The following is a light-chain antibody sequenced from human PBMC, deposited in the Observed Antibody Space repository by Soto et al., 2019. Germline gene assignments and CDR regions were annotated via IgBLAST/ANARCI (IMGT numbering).Light chain of an antibody. Sequence: QSVLTQPASVSGSPGQSITISCTGTSSDVGGYNYVSWYQQYSGKAPKLMIYEVTNRPSGVSNRISGSKSGNTASLTISGLQPEDEADYYCSSYTSSSYVVFGGGTKLTVL. V-gene: IGLV2-14*01. CDR2: EVT. J-gene: IGLJ2*01. CDR1: SSDVGGYNY. CDR3: SSYTSSSYVV.